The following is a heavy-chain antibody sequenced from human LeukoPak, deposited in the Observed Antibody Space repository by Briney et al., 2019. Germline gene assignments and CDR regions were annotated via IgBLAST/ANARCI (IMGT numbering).Heavy chain of an antibody. CDR3: ARGTHVDTYCFDY. CDR2: IKRDGSER. CDR1: GFTFSNYW. J-gene: IGHJ4*02. V-gene: IGHV3-7*01. D-gene: IGHD5-18*01. Sequence: PGGSLRLSCAASGFTFSNYWMSWVRQAPGKGLEWVASIKRDGSERYYVDSVKGRFTISRDNAENSLGLQMNSLRAEDTAVYYCARGTHVDTYCFDYWGQGTLVTVSS.